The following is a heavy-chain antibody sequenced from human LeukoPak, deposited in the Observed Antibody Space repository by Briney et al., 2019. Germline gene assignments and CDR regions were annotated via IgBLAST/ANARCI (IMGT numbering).Heavy chain of an antibody. CDR1: GGSISSGDYY. CDR2: IYYSGST. Sequence: PSETLSLTCTVSGGSISSGDYYWTWIRQTPGKGLEWIGNIYYSGSTYYNPSLKSRVTFSLDTSKSQFSLKLNSVTAADTAVYYCAVARDQSYTSSWYYYYGMDVWGQGTTVTVSS. J-gene: IGHJ6*02. V-gene: IGHV4-30-4*01. D-gene: IGHD6-13*01. CDR3: AVARDQSYTSSWYYYYGMDV.